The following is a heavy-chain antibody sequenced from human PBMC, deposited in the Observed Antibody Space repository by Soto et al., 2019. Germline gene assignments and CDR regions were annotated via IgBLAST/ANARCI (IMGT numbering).Heavy chain of an antibody. CDR1: GFTFSSYS. J-gene: IGHJ1*01. CDR3: ARGLRYYDSSGYLSEYFQH. V-gene: IGHV3-21*01. Sequence: PGGSLRLSCAASGFTFSSYSMNWVRQAPGKGLEWVSSISSSSSYIYYADSVKGRFTISRDNAKNSLYLQMNSLRAEDTAVYYCARGLRYYDSSGYLSEYFQHWGQGTLVTVSS. CDR2: ISSSSSYI. D-gene: IGHD3-22*01.